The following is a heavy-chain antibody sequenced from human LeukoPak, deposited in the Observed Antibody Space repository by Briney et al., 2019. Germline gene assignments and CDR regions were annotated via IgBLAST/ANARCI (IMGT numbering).Heavy chain of an antibody. J-gene: IGHJ2*01. CDR2: IASDGSAQ. V-gene: IGHV3-30*03. Sequence: GGSLRLSCAASGFTFSSHGMQWVRQAPGKGLEWVTVIASDGSAQYYTDSVKGRFTTSRDNSKNVLYLQMDSLRTEDTAVYYCAREASVTNWYFDLWGRGALVSVSS. CDR3: AREASVTNWYFDL. D-gene: IGHD2-2*01. CDR1: GFTFSSHG.